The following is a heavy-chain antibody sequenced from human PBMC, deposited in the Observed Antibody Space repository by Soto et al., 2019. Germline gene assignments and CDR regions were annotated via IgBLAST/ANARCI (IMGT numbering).Heavy chain of an antibody. V-gene: IGHV3-74*01. CDR2: INSDGSST. CDR1: GFTFSSYW. Sequence: EVQLVESGGGLVQPGGSLRLSCAASGFTFSSYWMHWVRQAPGKGLVWVSRINSDGSSTSYADSVKGRLTISRDNAKNTLYLQMNRRRAEDTAVYYCARGGGLNWYFDLWGRGTLVTAS. J-gene: IGHJ2*01. D-gene: IGHD3-16*01. CDR3: ARGGGLNWYFDL.